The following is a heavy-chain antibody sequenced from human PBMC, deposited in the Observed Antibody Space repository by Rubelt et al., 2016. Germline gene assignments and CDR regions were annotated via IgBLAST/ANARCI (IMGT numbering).Heavy chain of an antibody. V-gene: IGHV4-39*07. Sequence: GLVKPSETLSLTCTVSGGSISSSSYYWGWIRQPPGKGLEWIGSIYYSGSTYYNPSLKSRVTISVDTSKNQFSLKLRSVTAADTAVYYCARERDGYYLYYFDYWGQGTLVTVSS. CDR3: ARERDGYYLYYFDY. CDR2: IYYSGST. J-gene: IGHJ4*02. CDR1: GGSISSSSYY. D-gene: IGHD5-24*01.